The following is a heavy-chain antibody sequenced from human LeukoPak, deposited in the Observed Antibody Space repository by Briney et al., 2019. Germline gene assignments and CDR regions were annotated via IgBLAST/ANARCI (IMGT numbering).Heavy chain of an antibody. J-gene: IGHJ4*02. CDR1: GFTFSSYG. D-gene: IGHD5-12*01. Sequence: GGSLRLTCAASGFTFSSYGISWVRQAPGKGLEWVSGVSGTGSNTYYLDSVKGRFTISRDNSKNTVYLQMNSLRAEDSALYYCAIWNGYADYWGRGTLVTVSS. CDR3: AIWNGYADY. CDR2: VSGTGSNT. V-gene: IGHV3-23*01.